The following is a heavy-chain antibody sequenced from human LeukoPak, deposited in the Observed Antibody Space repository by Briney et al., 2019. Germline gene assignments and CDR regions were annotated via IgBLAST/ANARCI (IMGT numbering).Heavy chain of an antibody. V-gene: IGHV3-21*01. CDR3: ARDAAALAGASYWYFDL. CDR2: ISSSSSYI. Sequence: GGSLRLSCAASGFTFSSYSMNWVRQAPGKGLEWVSSISSSSSYIYYADSVKGRFTISRDNSKNTLSVQMNSLTTEDTAVYFCARDAAALAGASYWYFDLWGRGTPVTVSS. CDR1: GFTFSSYS. D-gene: IGHD6-19*01. J-gene: IGHJ2*01.